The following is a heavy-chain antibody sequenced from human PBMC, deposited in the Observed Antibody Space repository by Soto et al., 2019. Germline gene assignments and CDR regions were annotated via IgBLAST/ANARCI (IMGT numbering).Heavy chain of an antibody. CDR3: ARADFVNDY. V-gene: IGHV4-38-2*02. CDR2: IYHSGST. CDR1: GDSVSRVNYY. J-gene: IGHJ4*02. Sequence: PSETLSLTCSVSGDSVSRVNYYWSWIRQPPGKGLEWIGSIYHSGSTYYNPSLKSRVTISVDTSKNQFSLKLSSVTAADTAVYYCARADFVNDYWGQGTAVTVSS.